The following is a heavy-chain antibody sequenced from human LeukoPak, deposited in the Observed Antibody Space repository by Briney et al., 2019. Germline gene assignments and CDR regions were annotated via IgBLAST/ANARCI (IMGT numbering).Heavy chain of an antibody. CDR2: ISSSGNYT. V-gene: IGHV3-21*04. CDR3: ARTDSSSGFDY. CDR1: GFTFSSYA. Sequence: GGSLRLSCAASGFTFSSYAMHWVRQAPGKGLEWVSSISSSGNYTNYADSVKGRFTISRDNAKDSLYLQMNSLRAEDTAVYYCARTDSSSGFDYWGQGTLVTVSS. D-gene: IGHD6-6*01. J-gene: IGHJ4*02.